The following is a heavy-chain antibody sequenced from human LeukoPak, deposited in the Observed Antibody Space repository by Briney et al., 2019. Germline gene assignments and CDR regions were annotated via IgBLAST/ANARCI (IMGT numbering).Heavy chain of an antibody. Sequence: GGSLRLSCAASGFTFSSYSMNWVRQAPGKGLEWVSSISSSSSYIYYADSVKGRFTISRDNAKNSLYLQMNSLRAEDTAVYYCARIIAAGTGSYWGQGTLVTVSS. J-gene: IGHJ4*02. CDR1: GFTFSSYS. CDR3: ARIIAAGTGSY. D-gene: IGHD6-13*01. V-gene: IGHV3-21*01. CDR2: ISSSSSYI.